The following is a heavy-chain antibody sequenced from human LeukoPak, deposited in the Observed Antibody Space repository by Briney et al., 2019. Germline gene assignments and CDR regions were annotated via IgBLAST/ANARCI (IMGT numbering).Heavy chain of an antibody. CDR1: GFTFSSYG. CDR3: ARGVGPPLDY. D-gene: IGHD1-26*01. J-gene: IGHJ4*02. V-gene: IGHV3-33*01. Sequence: GGSLRLSCAASGFTFSSYGMHWVRQAPGKGLEWVAAIWYDESKKYNADSVQGRFTISRDNSKNTLYLQMNSLRVEDTAVYYCARGVGPPLDYWGQGTLSPSPQ. CDR2: IWYDESKK.